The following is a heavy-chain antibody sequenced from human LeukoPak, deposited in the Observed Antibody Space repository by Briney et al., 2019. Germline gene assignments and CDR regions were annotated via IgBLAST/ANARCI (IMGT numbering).Heavy chain of an antibody. CDR1: GYTFTSYA. V-gene: IGHV1-3*01. J-gene: IGHJ3*02. CDR2: INAGNGNT. CDR3: ARGPRLDSSGWYYGAFDT. D-gene: IGHD6-19*01. Sequence: GASVKVSCKASGYTFTSYAMHWVRQAPGQRLEWMGRINAGNGNTKYSQKFQGRVTITRDTSASTAYMELSSLRSEDTAVYYCARGPRLDSSGWYYGAFDTWGQGTMVTVSS.